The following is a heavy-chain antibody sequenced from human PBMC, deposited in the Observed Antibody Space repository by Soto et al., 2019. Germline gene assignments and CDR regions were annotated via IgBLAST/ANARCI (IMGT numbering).Heavy chain of an antibody. D-gene: IGHD4-17*01. CDR2: IYYSGST. J-gene: IGHJ4*02. CDR1: GGSISSGGYY. V-gene: IGHV4-31*03. CDR3: ARAPHNGDYVRYYVDF. Sequence: TLSLTCTVSGGSISSGGYYWGWIRQHPGKGLEWIGCIYYSGSTYYNPSLKSRVTISVDTSKNQFSLKLSSVTAADTAVYFCARAPHNGDYVRYYVDFWGQGTLVTVSS.